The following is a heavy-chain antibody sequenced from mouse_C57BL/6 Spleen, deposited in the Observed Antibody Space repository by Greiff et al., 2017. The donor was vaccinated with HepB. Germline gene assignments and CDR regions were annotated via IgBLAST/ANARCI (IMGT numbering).Heavy chain of an antibody. V-gene: IGHV3-6*01. CDR2: ISYDGSN. CDR1: GYSITSGYY. D-gene: IGHD1-1*01. Sequence: EVQLQESGPGLVKPSQSLSLTCSVTGYSITSGYYWNWIRQFPGNKLEWMGYISYDGSNNYNPSLKNRISITRDTSKNQFFLKLNSVTTEDTATYYGARRHYYGSPWFAYWGQGTLVTVSA. CDR3: ARRHYYGSPWFAY. J-gene: IGHJ3*01.